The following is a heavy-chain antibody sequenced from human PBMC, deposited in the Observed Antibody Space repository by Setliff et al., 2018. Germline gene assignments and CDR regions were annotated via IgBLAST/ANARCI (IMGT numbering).Heavy chain of an antibody. Sequence: PSETLSLTCGASGGTFSDYFWTWIRQSPGKGLEWIGEINHSGSSNYNPSLKSRVTISIDTPNNQFSLELSSVTAADTAMYYCARMSGFLYMDVWGKGTPVTVSS. CDR1: GGTFSDYF. D-gene: IGHD3-3*01. CDR3: ARMSGFLYMDV. J-gene: IGHJ6*03. CDR2: INHSGSS. V-gene: IGHV4-34*01.